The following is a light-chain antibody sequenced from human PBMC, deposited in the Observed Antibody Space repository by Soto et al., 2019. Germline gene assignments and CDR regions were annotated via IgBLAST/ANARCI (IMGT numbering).Light chain of an antibody. CDR2: ATS. Sequence: DIQLTQSPSFLSASVGDRVTVTCRASQGISSYLAWYQQKPGKAPKLLIYATSTLQSGVPSRFSGSGSGTEFTLTLTSLQPEDFETYYCQQLNAYPITFGQGTRLEIK. CDR1: QGISSY. J-gene: IGKJ5*01. CDR3: QQLNAYPIT. V-gene: IGKV1-9*01.